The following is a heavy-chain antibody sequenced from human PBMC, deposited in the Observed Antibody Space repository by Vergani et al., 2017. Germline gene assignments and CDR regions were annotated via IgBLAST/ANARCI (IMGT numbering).Heavy chain of an antibody. CDR3: TRQKAAAGTPYYYYMDV. CDR2: IRSKANSYAT. Sequence: EVQLVESGGGLVQPGGSLKLSCAASGFTFSGSAMHWVRQASGKGLEWVGRIRSKANSYATAYAASVKGRFTISRDDSKNTAYLQMNSLKTEDTAVYYCTRQKAAAGTPYYYYMDVWGK. D-gene: IGHD6-13*01. J-gene: IGHJ6*03. V-gene: IGHV3-73*02. CDR1: GFTFSGSA.